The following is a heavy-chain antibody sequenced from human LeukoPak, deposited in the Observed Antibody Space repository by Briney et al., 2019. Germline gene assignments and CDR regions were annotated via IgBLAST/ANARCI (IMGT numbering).Heavy chain of an antibody. D-gene: IGHD3/OR15-3a*01. V-gene: IGHV1-8*01. CDR1: GYTFTRYD. CDR3: ARALSWTTESYYYMDV. CDR2: MNPNSGNT. Sequence: WASVKVSCKASGYTFTRYDMNWVRQATGQGLEWMGWMNPNSGNTGYAQKFQGRVTMTKNTSITTAYMELSSLRSEDTAVYYCARALSWTTESYYYMDVWGKGTTVTVSS. J-gene: IGHJ6*03.